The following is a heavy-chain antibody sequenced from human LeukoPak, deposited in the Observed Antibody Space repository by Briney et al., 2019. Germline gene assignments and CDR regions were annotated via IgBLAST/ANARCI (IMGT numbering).Heavy chain of an antibody. D-gene: IGHD1-26*01. CDR2: IYYSGST. Sequence: SETLSLTCTVSGGSISSYYWSWIRQPPGKGLEWIGYIYYSGSTNYNPSLKSRVTISVDTSKTQFSLKLSSVHAADTAVYYCARVDESGSQPLPNYYMDVWGKGTTVTVSS. CDR1: GGSISSYY. CDR3: ARVDESGSQPLPNYYMDV. V-gene: IGHV4-59*01. J-gene: IGHJ6*03.